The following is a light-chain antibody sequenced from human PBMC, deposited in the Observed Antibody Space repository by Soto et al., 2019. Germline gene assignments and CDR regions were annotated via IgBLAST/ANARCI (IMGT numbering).Light chain of an antibody. V-gene: IGKV3-11*01. Sequence: ELVSTQSPATLSLSPGERATLSCRASQSVSSSYLAWYQQKPGQAPRLLIYDASNRATGIPARFSGGGSGSDFTLSISSLEPEDFAVYYCQQRSDWLTFGGGTKVDIK. CDR2: DAS. CDR1: QSVSSSY. CDR3: QQRSDWLT. J-gene: IGKJ4*01.